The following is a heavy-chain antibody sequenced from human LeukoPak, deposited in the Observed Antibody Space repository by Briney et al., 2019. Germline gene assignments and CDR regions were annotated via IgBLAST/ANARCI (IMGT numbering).Heavy chain of an antibody. J-gene: IGHJ4*02. CDR2: VSGSGSTV. Sequence: GGSLRLSCAASGFTFSDHIMNWVRQLPGKRLEWVAYVSGSGSTVYYADSVKGRFTISRDNGKSSLYLQMNSLRVEDTALYYCVRQFASWGQGTLVTVSS. CDR3: VRQFAS. V-gene: IGHV3-48*01. CDR1: GFTFSDHI.